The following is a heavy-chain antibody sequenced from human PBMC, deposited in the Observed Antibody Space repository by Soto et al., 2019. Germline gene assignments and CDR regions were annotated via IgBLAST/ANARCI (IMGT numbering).Heavy chain of an antibody. Sequence: ASVKVSCKASGYSFTSLEINWVRQTAGQGLEWMGWMEPSTGRTGYAQKFQGRVTMTRDTSINTAYMELTTLTSDDTAFYYCGRGVSARVDYWGQGTLVTVSS. J-gene: IGHJ4*02. CDR2: MEPSTGRT. CDR3: GRGVSARVDY. D-gene: IGHD6-19*01. CDR1: GYSFTSLE. V-gene: IGHV1-8*01.